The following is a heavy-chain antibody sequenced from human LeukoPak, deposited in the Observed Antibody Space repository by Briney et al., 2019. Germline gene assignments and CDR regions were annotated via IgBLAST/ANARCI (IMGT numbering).Heavy chain of an antibody. CDR3: ARAPRLAVAGTEFDY. J-gene: IGHJ4*02. D-gene: IGHD6-19*01. V-gene: IGHV3-23*01. CDR2: ISGSGGST. CDR1: GFSFSSYA. Sequence: GGSLRLSCAASGFSFSSYAMSWVRQAPGKGLEWVSVISGSGGSTYYADSVKGRFTTSRDNAKNSLYLQMNSLRAEDTAVYYCARAPRLAVAGTEFDYWGQGTLVTVSS.